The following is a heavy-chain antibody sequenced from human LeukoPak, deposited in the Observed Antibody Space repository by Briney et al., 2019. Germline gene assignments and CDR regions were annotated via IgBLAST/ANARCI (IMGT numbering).Heavy chain of an antibody. CDR2: ISYDGSYK. Sequence: GGSLRLSCVASGFTFSPYAMHWVRQAPGKGLEWVAVISYDGSYKHYADSVKGRFTISRDNSKNTLYLQMNSPGAEDTAVYYCARGTTVTWKPVDFWGQGTLVTVSS. D-gene: IGHD4-11*01. V-gene: IGHV3-30*04. CDR1: GFTFSPYA. J-gene: IGHJ4*02. CDR3: ARGTTVTWKPVDF.